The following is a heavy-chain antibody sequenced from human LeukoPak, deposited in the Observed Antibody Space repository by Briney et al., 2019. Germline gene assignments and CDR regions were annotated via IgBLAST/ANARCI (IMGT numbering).Heavy chain of an antibody. J-gene: IGHJ6*02. V-gene: IGHV3-33*01. D-gene: IGHD2-2*01. Sequence: PGGSLRLSCAASGFTFSSYGMHWVRQAPGKGLEWVAVIWYDGSNKYYADSVKGRFTISRDNSKNTLYLQMNSLRAEDTAVYYCAREGQLPLVPYYYYYGMDVWGQGTTVTVSS. CDR1: GFTFSSYG. CDR2: IWYDGSNK. CDR3: AREGQLPLVPYYYYYGMDV.